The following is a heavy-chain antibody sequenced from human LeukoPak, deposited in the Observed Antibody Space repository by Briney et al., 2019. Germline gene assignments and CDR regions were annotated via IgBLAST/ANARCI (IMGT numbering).Heavy chain of an antibody. CDR3: ARGGQWQRMIY. Sequence: GGSLRLSCAASGFTFSSYGMHWVRQAPGKGLEWVAVIWYDGSNKYYADSVKGRFTISRDSSRNSLYLQMNSLRAEDTAVYYCARGGQWQRMIYWGQGTLVIVSS. CDR2: IWYDGSNK. V-gene: IGHV3-33*01. J-gene: IGHJ4*02. CDR1: GFTFSSYG. D-gene: IGHD5-12*01.